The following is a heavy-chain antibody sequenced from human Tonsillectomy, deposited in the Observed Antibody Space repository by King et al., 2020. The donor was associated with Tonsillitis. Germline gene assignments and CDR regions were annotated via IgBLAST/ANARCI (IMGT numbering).Heavy chain of an antibody. Sequence: VQLVESGGGLVQPGRSLRLSCAASGFTFDDYAMHWVRQAPGKGLEWVSRISWNSGSIGYADSVKGRFTISRDNAKNSLYLQMNSLRAEDTALYYCAKDKSSGSGWYIDYWGQGTLVTVSS. CDR2: ISWNSGSI. CDR1: GFTFDDYA. J-gene: IGHJ4*02. V-gene: IGHV3-9*01. CDR3: AKDKSSGSGWYIDY. D-gene: IGHD6-19*01.